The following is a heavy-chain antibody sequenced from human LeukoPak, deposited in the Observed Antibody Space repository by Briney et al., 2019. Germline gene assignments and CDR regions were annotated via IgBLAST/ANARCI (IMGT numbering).Heavy chain of an antibody. CDR1: GGPISSSSYY. J-gene: IGHJ6*03. CDR2: IYYSGST. V-gene: IGHV4-39*07. CDR3: ARGPKPQYYYYYMDV. Sequence: SETLSLTCAVSGGPISSSSYYWGWIRQPPGKGLEWIGSIYYSGSTYYNPSLKSRVTISVDTSKNQFSLKLSSVTAADTAVYYCARGPKPQYYYYYMDVWGKGTTVTVSS.